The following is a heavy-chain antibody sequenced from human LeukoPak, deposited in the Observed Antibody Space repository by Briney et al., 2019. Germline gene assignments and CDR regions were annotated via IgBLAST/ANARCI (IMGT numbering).Heavy chain of an antibody. Sequence: ESSVKVSCKPSGGTFSSYGISWVRQAPGQGLEWMGRIIPIFDTANYAQKFQGRVTITTDESTSTAYMELSSLRSEDTAVYYCARDRGERDSSWSLPAHGFDIWGQGTMVTVSS. CDR2: IIPIFDTA. D-gene: IGHD6-13*01. V-gene: IGHV1-69*05. CDR3: ARDRGERDSSWSLPAHGFDI. J-gene: IGHJ3*02. CDR1: GGTFSSYG.